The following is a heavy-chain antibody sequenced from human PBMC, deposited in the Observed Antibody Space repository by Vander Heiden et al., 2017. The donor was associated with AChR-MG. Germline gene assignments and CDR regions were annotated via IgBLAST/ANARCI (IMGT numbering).Heavy chain of an antibody. V-gene: IGHV1-46*03. CDR1: GYTFTSYY. CDR3: ARGRVDIVVVTAAYFDY. J-gene: IGHJ4*02. CDR2: INPSGGST. D-gene: IGHD2-21*02. Sequence: QVQLVQSGAEVKKPGASVQVSCKASGYTFTSYYMHWVRQAPGQGLEWMGIINPSGGSTSYAQKFQGRVTMTRDTSTSTVYMELSSLRSEDTAVYYCARGRVDIVVVTAAYFDYWGQGTLVTVSS.